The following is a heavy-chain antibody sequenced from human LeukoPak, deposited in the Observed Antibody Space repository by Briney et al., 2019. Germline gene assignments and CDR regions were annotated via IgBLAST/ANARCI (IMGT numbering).Heavy chain of an antibody. D-gene: IGHD3-22*01. Sequence: GGSLRLSCAASGFTFSSYEMNWVRQAPGKGLEWVSYISSSGSTVYYADSVKGRFTISRDNAKNSLYLQMNSLRAEDTAVYYCAKGDYYYDSSRAFDIWGQGTMVTVSS. V-gene: IGHV3-48*03. CDR2: ISSSGSTV. CDR1: GFTFSSYE. CDR3: AKGDYYYDSSRAFDI. J-gene: IGHJ3*02.